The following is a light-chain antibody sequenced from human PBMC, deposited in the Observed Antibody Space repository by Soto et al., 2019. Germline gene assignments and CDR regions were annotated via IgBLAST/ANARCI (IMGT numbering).Light chain of an antibody. J-gene: IGKJ1*01. CDR1: QSVNSN. V-gene: IGKV3-15*01. CDR3: QQYNNWWT. CDR2: GSS. Sequence: EIVLTQSPGTLSLSPGERATLSCRASQSVNSNYLVWYQQNPGQAPRLLIYGSSTRATGIPARFSGSGSGTEFTLTISSLQSEDFAVYYCQQYNNWWTFGQGTKV.